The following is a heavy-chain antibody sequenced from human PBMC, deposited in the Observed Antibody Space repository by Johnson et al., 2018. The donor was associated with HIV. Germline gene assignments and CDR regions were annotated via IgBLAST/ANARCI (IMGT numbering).Heavy chain of an antibody. V-gene: IGHV3-72*01. CDR1: GFTSSDYY. CDR3: ASGLAAARGAFDI. J-gene: IGHJ3*02. Sequence: VQLMESGGGLVQPGGSLRLSCAASGFTSSDYYMDWARQAPGKGLEWVGRSRNRANGYTTEYAASVKGRFTISRDDSKNSLYLQMNSLNTEDTAVYYCASGLAAARGAFDIWGQGTMVTVSS. CDR2: SRNRANGYTT. D-gene: IGHD6-13*01.